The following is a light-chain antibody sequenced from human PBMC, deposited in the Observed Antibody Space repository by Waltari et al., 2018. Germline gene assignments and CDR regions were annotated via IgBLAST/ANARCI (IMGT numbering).Light chain of an antibody. CDR1: SSAVGPYNY. Sequence: QSALTQPPSASGSPGQSVTISCTGSSSAVGPYNYVSWYQQHPGKAPKRMIYEVSKRPSGVPDRFSGSKSGNTASLTVSGLQAEDEADYYCSSHAGSKNYVVFGGGTKLTVL. CDR2: EVS. J-gene: IGLJ2*01. V-gene: IGLV2-8*01. CDR3: SSHAGSKNYVV.